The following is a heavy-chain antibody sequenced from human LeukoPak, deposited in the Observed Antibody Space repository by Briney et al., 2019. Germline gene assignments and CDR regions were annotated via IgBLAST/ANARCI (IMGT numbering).Heavy chain of an antibody. J-gene: IGHJ6*02. D-gene: IGHD5-12*01. V-gene: IGHV3-7*01. CDR1: GFTFSSYW. CDR2: INQDGSEK. Sequence: GGSLRLSCAASGFTFSSYWMSWVRQAPGKGLEWVANINQDGSEKYYVDSAKGRFTISRDNAKNSLYLQMNSLRAEDTAVFYCAREGVANGMDVWGQGTTVTVSS. CDR3: AREGVANGMDV.